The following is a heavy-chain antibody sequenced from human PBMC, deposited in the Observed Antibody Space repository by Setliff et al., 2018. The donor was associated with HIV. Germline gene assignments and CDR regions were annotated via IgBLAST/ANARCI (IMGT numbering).Heavy chain of an antibody. D-gene: IGHD3-22*01. V-gene: IGHV5-51*01. CDR2: IYPGDSDT. CDR1: GYSFTNYW. Sequence: GESLKISCKGYGYSFTNYWIGWVRQMPGKGLEWMGIIYPGDSDTRYSPSFQGQVTISADKSISTAYLQWSSLKASDTAMYYCARLSGLYYYDTSGYYYGHYFDYWGQGTLVTGSS. J-gene: IGHJ4*02. CDR3: ARLSGLYYYDTSGYYYGHYFDY.